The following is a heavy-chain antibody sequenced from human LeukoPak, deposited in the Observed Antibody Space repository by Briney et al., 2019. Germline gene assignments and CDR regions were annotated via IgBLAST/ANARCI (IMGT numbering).Heavy chain of an antibody. J-gene: IGHJ4*02. V-gene: IGHV1-8*01. CDR3: ARASTRRDGYNLLY. Sequence: ASVKVSCKASGYTFTSYDISWVRQATGQGIEWMGWMNPNSGNTGYAQKFQGRVTMTRNTSISTAYMELSSLRSEDTAVYYCARASTRRDGYNLLYWGQGTLVTVSS. CDR2: MNPNSGNT. CDR1: GYTFTSYD. D-gene: IGHD5-24*01.